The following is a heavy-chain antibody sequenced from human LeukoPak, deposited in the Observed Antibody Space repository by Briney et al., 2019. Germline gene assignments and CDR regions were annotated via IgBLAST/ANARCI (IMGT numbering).Heavy chain of an antibody. D-gene: IGHD2-2*02. Sequence: GGSLRLSCAASGFTFSSYGMSWVRQAPGKGLEWVSAISGSGGSTYYADSVKGRFTISRDNSKNTLYLQMNSLRAEDTAVYYCAKDAFPGYCSSTSCYSDYWGQGTLVTVSS. CDR2: ISGSGGST. J-gene: IGHJ4*02. V-gene: IGHV3-23*01. CDR3: AKDAFPGYCSSTSCYSDY. CDR1: GFTFSSYG.